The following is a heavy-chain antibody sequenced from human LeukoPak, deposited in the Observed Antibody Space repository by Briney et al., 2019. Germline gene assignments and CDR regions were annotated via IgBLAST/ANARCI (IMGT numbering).Heavy chain of an antibody. CDR3: ARRGGFGVTYDS. D-gene: IGHD3-10*01. CDR2: IYYSGFT. CDR1: GDSISNSAYY. Sequence: PSETLSLTCSVSGDSISNSAYYWGWIRQPPGKELEWIGTIYYSGFTHYNPSLRSRVAISVDTSKNQFSLNLSSLTAADTAVYYCARRGGFGVTYDSWGQGTLVTASS. J-gene: IGHJ4*02. V-gene: IGHV4-39*01.